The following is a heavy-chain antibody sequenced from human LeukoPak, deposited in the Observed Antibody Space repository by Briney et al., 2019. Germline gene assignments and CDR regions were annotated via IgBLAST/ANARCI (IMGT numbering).Heavy chain of an antibody. CDR2: INSDGSVT. J-gene: IGHJ4*02. Sequence: GGPLRLSCAASGFTFRRNWMHWVRQAPGKGLVWVSRINSDGSVTDYADSVKGRFTISRDNAKNTLYLQMNSLRDEDTAVFYCARSRYDYIWGIDYWGQGTLVTISS. CDR3: ARSRYDYIWGIDY. V-gene: IGHV3-74*01. D-gene: IGHD3-16*01. CDR1: GFTFRRNW.